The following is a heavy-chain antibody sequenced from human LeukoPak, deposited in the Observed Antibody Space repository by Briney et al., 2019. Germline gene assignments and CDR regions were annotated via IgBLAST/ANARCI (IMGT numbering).Heavy chain of an antibody. J-gene: IGHJ6*03. V-gene: IGHV3-21*01. CDR3: AKAPRRDGFSYYYYYYMDV. CDR1: GFTFSSYS. D-gene: IGHD5-24*01. CDR2: ISSSSSYI. Sequence: GGSLRLSCAASGFTFSSYSMNWVRQAPGKGLEWVSSISSSSSYIYYADSVKGRFTISRDNSKNTLYLQMNSLRAEDTAVYYCAKAPRRDGFSYYYYYYMDVWGKGTTVTISS.